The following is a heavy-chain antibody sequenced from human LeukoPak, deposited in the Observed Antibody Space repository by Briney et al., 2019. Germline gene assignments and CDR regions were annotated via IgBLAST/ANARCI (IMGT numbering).Heavy chain of an antibody. Sequence: GGSLRLSCAASGFIFSGFEMAWVRQAPGKGLEWISYISDSGRIIKDADSVKGRLTISRDDTHNTVYLQMNSLRAEDTAIYYCAGGPQYGGSFAYWGQGTLVTVSS. CDR1: GFIFSGFE. D-gene: IGHD3-16*01. CDR3: AGGPQYGGSFAY. J-gene: IGHJ4*02. V-gene: IGHV3-48*03. CDR2: ISDSGRII.